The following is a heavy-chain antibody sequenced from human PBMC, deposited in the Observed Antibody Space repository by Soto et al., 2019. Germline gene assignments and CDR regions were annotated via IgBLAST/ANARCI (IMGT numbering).Heavy chain of an antibody. CDR1: GGTFSSYT. V-gene: IGHV1-69*02. CDR2: IIPILGIA. Sequence: GASVKVSCKASGGTFSSYTISWVRQAPGQGLEWMGRIIPILGIANYAQKFQGRVTITADKSTSTAYMELSSLRSEDTAVYYCASAEYSGYDPTQDYYYYYMDVWGKGTTVTVSS. D-gene: IGHD5-12*01. J-gene: IGHJ6*03. CDR3: ASAEYSGYDPTQDYYYYYMDV.